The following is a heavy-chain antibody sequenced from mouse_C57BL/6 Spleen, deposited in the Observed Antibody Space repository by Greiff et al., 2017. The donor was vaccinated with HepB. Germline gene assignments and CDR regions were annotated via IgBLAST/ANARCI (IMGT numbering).Heavy chain of an antibody. V-gene: IGHV14-4*01. D-gene: IGHD1-1*01. CDR3: TTPNYYGSSSFDY. Sequence: VHVKQSGAELVRPGASVKLSCTASGFNIKDDYMHWVKQRPEQGLEWIGWIDPENGDTEYASKFQGKATITADTSSNTAYLQLSSLTSEDTAVYYCTTPNYYGSSSFDYWGQGTTLTVSS. CDR1: GFNIKDDY. CDR2: IDPENGDT. J-gene: IGHJ2*01.